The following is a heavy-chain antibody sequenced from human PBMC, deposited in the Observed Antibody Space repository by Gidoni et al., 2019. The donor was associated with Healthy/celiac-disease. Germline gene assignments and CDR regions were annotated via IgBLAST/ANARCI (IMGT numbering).Heavy chain of an antibody. CDR3: AKNILLWFGESPSAFDI. Sequence: EVQLVESGGGLVQPGGSLRLSCAASGFPFHTSTMNWVRQAPGKGLEWISYISSRSYTIYYADSVKGRFTISRDNAQNSLFLQMNSLRDEDTAVYYCAKNILLWFGESPSAFDIWGQGTKVTVSS. CDR2: ISSRSYTI. V-gene: IGHV3-48*02. J-gene: IGHJ3*02. D-gene: IGHD3-10*01. CDR1: GFPFHTST.